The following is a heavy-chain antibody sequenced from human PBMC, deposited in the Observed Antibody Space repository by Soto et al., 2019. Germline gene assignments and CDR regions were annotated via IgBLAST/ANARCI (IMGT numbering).Heavy chain of an antibody. CDR2: ISYDGSNK. J-gene: IGHJ4*02. CDR3: AKDTRGTQPYYCDY. V-gene: IGHV3-30*18. Sequence: VPLVESGGGVVQPGRALRLSCAASGFTFSSYGMHWVRQAPGKGLEWVAVISYDGSNKYYADSVKGRFTISRDNSKNTLYLQMNSRRDEDTAVYYGAKDTRGTQPYYCDYWGQGTLVTVS. D-gene: IGHD3-16*01. CDR1: GFTFSSYG.